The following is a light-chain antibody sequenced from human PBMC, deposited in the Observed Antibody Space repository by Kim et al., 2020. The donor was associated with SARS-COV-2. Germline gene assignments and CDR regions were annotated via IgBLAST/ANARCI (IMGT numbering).Light chain of an antibody. Sequence: LGQTVRINCKGDSLRSYYASWNQQKPGQAPVLVIYGKNNRPPGIPDRFSGSSSGNTASLTITGAQAEDEADYYCNSRDSSGNPRWVFGGGTQLTVL. CDR1: SLRSYY. CDR3: NSRDSSGNPRWV. J-gene: IGLJ3*02. V-gene: IGLV3-19*01. CDR2: GKN.